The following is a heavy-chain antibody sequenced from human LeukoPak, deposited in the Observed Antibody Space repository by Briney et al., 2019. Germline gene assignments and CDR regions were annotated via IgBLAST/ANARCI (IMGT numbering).Heavy chain of an antibody. V-gene: IGHV1-46*01. CDR3: ARDLLPKQYSSGCDY. D-gene: IGHD3-22*01. CDR2: INPSGGST. CDR1: GYTFTSYY. Sequence: ASVKVSCKASGYTFTSYYMHWVRQAPGQGLEWMGIINPSGGSTSYAQKFQGRVTMTRDTSTSTVYMELSSLRSEDTAVYYCARDLLPKQYSSGCDYWGQGTLVTVSS. J-gene: IGHJ4*02.